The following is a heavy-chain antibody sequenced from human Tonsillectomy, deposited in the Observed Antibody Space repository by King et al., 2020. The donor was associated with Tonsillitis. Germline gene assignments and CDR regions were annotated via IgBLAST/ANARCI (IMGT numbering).Heavy chain of an antibody. V-gene: IGHV1-46*01. CDR2: INPSGGST. D-gene: IGHD3-10*01. J-gene: IGHJ3*02. CDR3: ARDNPGGDAFDI. Sequence: VQLVQSGAEVKKPGASVKVSCKASRYTFTRYYIHWVRQAPGQGLEWMGIINPSGGSTSYAQKFQGRVTMTRDTSTSTVYMELSSLRFEDTAVYYCARDNPGGDAFDIWGPGKMVTVSS. CDR1: RYTFTRYY.